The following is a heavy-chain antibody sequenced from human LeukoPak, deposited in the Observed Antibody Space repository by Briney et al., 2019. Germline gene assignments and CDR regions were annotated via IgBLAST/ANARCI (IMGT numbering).Heavy chain of an antibody. Sequence: GSLRLSCAASGFTFDDYAMHWVRQAPGKGLEWIGEVNHSGSTNYNPSLKSRVTISVDTSKNQFSLKLSSVTAADTAVYYCARIKVWFGELLFSYGTDAFDIWGQGTMVTVSS. D-gene: IGHD3-10*01. CDR3: ARIKVWFGELLFSYGTDAFDI. CDR1: GFTFDDYA. CDR2: VNHSGST. J-gene: IGHJ3*02. V-gene: IGHV4-34*01.